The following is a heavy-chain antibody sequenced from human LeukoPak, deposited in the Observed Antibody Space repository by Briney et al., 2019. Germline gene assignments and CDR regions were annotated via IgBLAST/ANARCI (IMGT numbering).Heavy chain of an antibody. CDR1: GFTFSSYS. CDR2: ISSSSSYI. J-gene: IGHJ4*02. V-gene: IGHV3-21*01. Sequence: AGGPLRLSCAASGFTFSSYSMNWVRQAPGKGLEWVSSISSSSSYIYYADSVKGRFTISRDNAKNSLYLQMNSLRAEDTAVYYCARDPANYYDSSGYYWGQGTLVTVSS. CDR3: ARDPANYYDSSGYY. D-gene: IGHD3-22*01.